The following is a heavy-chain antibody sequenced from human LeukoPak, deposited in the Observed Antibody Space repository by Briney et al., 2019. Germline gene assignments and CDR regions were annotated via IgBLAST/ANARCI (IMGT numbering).Heavy chain of an antibody. CDR3: ARESAYYDFWSGYYDFDY. D-gene: IGHD3-3*01. Sequence: GASVKVSCKASGYAFTGYYLHWVRQAPGQGLEWMGWINPYSGGTKYAPKFQGRVTMTRDTSINTAYMELRSLRSDDTAVYYCARESAYYDFWSGYYDFDYWGQGTLVTVSS. CDR2: INPYSGGT. V-gene: IGHV1-2*02. CDR1: GYAFTGYY. J-gene: IGHJ4*02.